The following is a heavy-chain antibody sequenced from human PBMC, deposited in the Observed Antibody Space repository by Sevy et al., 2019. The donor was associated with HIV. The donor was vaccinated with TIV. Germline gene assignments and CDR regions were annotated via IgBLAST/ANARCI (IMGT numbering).Heavy chain of an antibody. Sequence: SETLSLTCTVSGDSISNYYWSWIRQPPGKGLEWIGYFYYSGSTNYNPSLTSRVTISVDTSKNQISLKLSSVTAADTAVYYCARTSAYYYYGVDVWGQGTTVTVSS. J-gene: IGHJ6*02. V-gene: IGHV4-59*01. D-gene: IGHD2-2*01. CDR3: ARTSAYYYYGVDV. CDR2: FYYSGST. CDR1: GDSISNYY.